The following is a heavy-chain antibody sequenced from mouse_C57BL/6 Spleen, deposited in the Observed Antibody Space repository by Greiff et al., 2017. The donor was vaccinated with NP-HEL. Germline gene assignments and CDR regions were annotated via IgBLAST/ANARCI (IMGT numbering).Heavy chain of an antibody. CDR2: ISSGSSTI. V-gene: IGHV5-17*01. D-gene: IGHD2-4*01. CDR3: ARALYYDYDEGYAMDY. Sequence: DVQLVESGGGLVKPGGSLKLSCAASGFTFSDYGMHWVRQAPEKGLEWVAYISSGSSTIYYADTVKGRFTISRDNAKNTLFLQMTSLRSEDTAMYYCARALYYDYDEGYAMDYWGQGTSVTVSS. CDR1: GFTFSDYG. J-gene: IGHJ4*01.